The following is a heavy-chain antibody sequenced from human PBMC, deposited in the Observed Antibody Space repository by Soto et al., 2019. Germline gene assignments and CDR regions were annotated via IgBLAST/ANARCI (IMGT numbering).Heavy chain of an antibody. CDR3: ARDVAGVGQL. J-gene: IGHJ4*02. CDR2: IYYSGST. D-gene: IGHD3-16*01. CDR1: GGSISSYY. Sequence: SETLSLTCTVSGGSISSYYWSWIRQPPGKGLEWIGYIYYSGSTNYNPSLKSRVTISVDTSKNQFSLKLSSVTAADTAVYYCARDVAGVGQLWGQGTLVTVSS. V-gene: IGHV4-59*01.